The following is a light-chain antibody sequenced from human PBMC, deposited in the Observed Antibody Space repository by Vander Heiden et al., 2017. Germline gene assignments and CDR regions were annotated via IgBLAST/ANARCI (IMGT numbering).Light chain of an antibody. CDR1: QSGSSSY. V-gene: IGKV3-20*01. Sequence: EIVLTQSPGNLSLSPGERATLPCRASQSGSSSYLAWYQQKPGQAPRLLIYGASSRATGIPDRFSGSGSGTDFTLTISRLEPEDFAVYYCQQYGSSLPFTFGPGTKVDIK. J-gene: IGKJ3*01. CDR2: GAS. CDR3: QQYGSSLPFT.